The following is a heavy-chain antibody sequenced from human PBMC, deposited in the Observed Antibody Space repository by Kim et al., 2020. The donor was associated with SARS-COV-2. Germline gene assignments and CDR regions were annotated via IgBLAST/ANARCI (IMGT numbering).Heavy chain of an antibody. V-gene: IGHV4-59*08. D-gene: IGHD6-13*01. Sequence: SETLSLTCTVSGGSISSYYWSWIRQPPGKGLEWIGYIYYSGSTNYNPSLKSRVTISVDTSKNQFSLKLSSVTAADTAVYYCASSWYARAPKGSLYYFDYWGQGTLVTVSS. CDR1: GGSISSYY. J-gene: IGHJ4*02. CDR3: ASSWYARAPKGSLYYFDY. CDR2: IYYSGST.